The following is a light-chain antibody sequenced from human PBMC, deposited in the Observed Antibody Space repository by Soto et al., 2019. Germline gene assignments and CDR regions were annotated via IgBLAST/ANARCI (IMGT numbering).Light chain of an antibody. V-gene: IGKV1-9*01. Sequence: DIHLTQSPSFLSASVGDRVTITCRPSQAVPNNMAWYQQKPGKPPKLLIYEESTLHSGVTSRFSGRKSGTQFTLTIDSLQPEAFATYYCQQVKTYPRTFGGGTKVEIK. CDR2: EES. J-gene: IGKJ4*01. CDR1: QAVPNN. CDR3: QQVKTYPRT.